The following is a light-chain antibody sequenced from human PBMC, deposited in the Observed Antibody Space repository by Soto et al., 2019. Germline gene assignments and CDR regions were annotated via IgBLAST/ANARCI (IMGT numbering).Light chain of an antibody. CDR2: GAS. J-gene: IGKJ1*01. Sequence: EIVLTQSPGTLSLSPGERATLSCRASQSVSTYLAWYKHKAGQAPRLLIYGASNRATGIPDRFSGSGSGTDCTLTISRLEPEDCAMDYCQQYDGSPRPFGQGTKVEMK. V-gene: IGKV3-20*01. CDR1: QSVSTY. CDR3: QQYDGSPRP.